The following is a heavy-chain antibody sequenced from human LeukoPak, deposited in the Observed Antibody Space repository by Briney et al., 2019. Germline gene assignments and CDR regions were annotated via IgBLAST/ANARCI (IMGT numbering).Heavy chain of an antibody. V-gene: IGHV3-48*03. CDR2: ISSSGSSM. CDR1: GFTFSSYE. D-gene: IGHD5-12*01. J-gene: IGHJ5*02. Sequence: PGGSLRLSCAASGFTFSSYEMNWVRQAPGKGLEWVSYISSSGSSMYYADSVNRRFTISRDNAKNSLYLQMSSLRAEDTAVYYCARGSGGYSGWFDPWGQGTLVTVSS. CDR3: ARGSGGYSGWFDP.